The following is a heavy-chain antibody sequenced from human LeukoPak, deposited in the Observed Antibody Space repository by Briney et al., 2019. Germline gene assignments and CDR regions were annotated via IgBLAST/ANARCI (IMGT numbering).Heavy chain of an antibody. Sequence: PWGSLRLSCAASGFTVSSNYMSWVRQAPGKGLEWVSVIYSGGSTYYADSVKGRFTISRDNSKNTLYLQMNSLRAEDTAVYYCAKYSSSWSYFDYWGQGTLVTVSS. V-gene: IGHV3-53*05. CDR1: GFTVSSNY. CDR2: IYSGGST. J-gene: IGHJ4*02. CDR3: AKYSSSWSYFDY. D-gene: IGHD6-13*01.